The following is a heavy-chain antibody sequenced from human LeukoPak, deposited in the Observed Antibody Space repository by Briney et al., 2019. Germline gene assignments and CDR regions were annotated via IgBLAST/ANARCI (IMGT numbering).Heavy chain of an antibody. CDR1: GFAFSSYE. D-gene: IGHD5-24*01. Sequence: PGGSLRLSCAASGFAFSSYEMNWVRQAPGKGLEWVSYISTSGSTIYYADSVKGRFTISRDNAKNSLYLQMNSLRDEDTAVYYCARDSRDGYNDHPFCYWGQGTLVTVSS. J-gene: IGHJ4*02. CDR3: ARDSRDGYNDHPFCY. V-gene: IGHV3-48*03. CDR2: ISTSGSTI.